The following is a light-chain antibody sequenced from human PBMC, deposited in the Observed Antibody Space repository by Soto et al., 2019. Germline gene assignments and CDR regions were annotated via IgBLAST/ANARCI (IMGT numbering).Light chain of an antibody. CDR3: QSYDSSLSGVI. CDR2: GST. J-gene: IGLJ2*01. CDR1: SSNIGAGYD. Sequence: QSVLTQPPSVSGAPGQRVTISCTGSSSNIGAGYDVHWYRQLPGTAPKLLIYGSTNRPSGVPDRFSGSKSGTSASLAITGLQAEDEADYYCQSYDSSLSGVIFGGGTKLTVL. V-gene: IGLV1-40*01.